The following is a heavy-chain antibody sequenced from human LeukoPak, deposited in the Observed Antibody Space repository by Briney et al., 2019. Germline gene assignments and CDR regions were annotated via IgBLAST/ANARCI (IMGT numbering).Heavy chain of an antibody. V-gene: IGHV3-21*01. Sequence: PGGALSLSCAASGIPLSRYSMNWVRPAPGKGLEWVSSISSSSSYIYYADSVKGRFTISRDNAKNSLYLQMNSLRAEDTAVYYCAREDDGYYGNDYWGQGTLVTVSS. CDR1: GIPLSRYS. D-gene: IGHD3-3*01. J-gene: IGHJ4*02. CDR2: ISSSSSYI. CDR3: AREDDGYYGNDY.